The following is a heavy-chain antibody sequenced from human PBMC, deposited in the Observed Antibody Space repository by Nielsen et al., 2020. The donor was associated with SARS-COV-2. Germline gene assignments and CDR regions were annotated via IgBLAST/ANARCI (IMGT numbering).Heavy chain of an antibody. CDR1: GFTFSSYG. V-gene: IGHV3-33*01. Sequence: LSLTCAAPGFTFSSYGMHWVRQAPGKGLEWAAVIWYDGSNKYYADSVKGRFTISRDNSKNTLYLQMNSLRAEDTAVYYCAREQSIGIDYWGQGTLVTVSS. CDR3: AREQSIGIDY. CDR2: IWYDGSNK. D-gene: IGHD4-11*01. J-gene: IGHJ4*02.